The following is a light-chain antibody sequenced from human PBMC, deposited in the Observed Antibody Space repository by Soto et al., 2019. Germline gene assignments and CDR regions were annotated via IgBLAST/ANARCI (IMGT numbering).Light chain of an antibody. V-gene: IGKV1-27*01. CDR1: QGIATY. J-gene: IGKJ3*01. CDR3: QKYNWPPFT. Sequence: DIQMTQSPSSLGASVGDRVTISCRASQGIATYLAWYQQKPGEVPKLLIFAASTLHAGVSSRFTGSGSGTEFTLTISSLQPEDVATYYCQKYNWPPFTFGPGTKVEIK. CDR2: AAS.